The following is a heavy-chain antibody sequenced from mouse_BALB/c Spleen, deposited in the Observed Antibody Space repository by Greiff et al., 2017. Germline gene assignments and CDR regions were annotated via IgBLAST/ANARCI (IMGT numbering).Heavy chain of an antibody. V-gene: IGHV5-4*02. Sequence: EVQGVESGGGLVKPGGSLKLSCAASGFTFSDYYMYWVRQTPEKRLEWVATISDGGSYTYYPDSVKGRFTISRDNAKNNLYLQMSSLKSEDTAMYYCARDDDYDAWFAYWGQGTLVTVSA. CDR3: ARDDDYDAWFAY. CDR2: ISDGGSYT. CDR1: GFTFSDYY. D-gene: IGHD2-4*01. J-gene: IGHJ3*01.